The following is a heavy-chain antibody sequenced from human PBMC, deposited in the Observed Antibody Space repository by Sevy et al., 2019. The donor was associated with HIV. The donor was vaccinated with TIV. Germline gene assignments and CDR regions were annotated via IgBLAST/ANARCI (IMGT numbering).Heavy chain of an antibody. CDR2: IIPSLGTA. CDR3: ATFTHIASAVWGWFDP. D-gene: IGHD6-13*01. J-gene: IGHJ5*02. CDR1: GGTFSSFP. Sequence: ASVKVSCKASGGTFSSFPISWVRQAPGQGLEWMGGIIPSLGTANYAQKFQGRVTITADESTSTAYMELSSLRSEDTAVYYCATFTHIASAVWGWFDPWGQGTLVTVSS. V-gene: IGHV1-69*13.